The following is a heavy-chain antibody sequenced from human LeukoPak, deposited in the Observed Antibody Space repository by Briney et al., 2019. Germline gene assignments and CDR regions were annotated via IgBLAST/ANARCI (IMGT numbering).Heavy chain of an antibody. V-gene: IGHV1-69*05. CDR1: GGTFSSYA. CDR3: ARNIFAADENWFDP. D-gene: IGHD2/OR15-2a*01. Sequence: ASVKVSCKASGGTFSSYAISWVRQAPGQGLEWMGGIIPIFGTANYAQKFQGRVTITTDESTSTAYMGLSSLRSEDTAVYYCARNIFAADENWFDPWGQGTLVTVSS. CDR2: IIPIFGTA. J-gene: IGHJ5*02.